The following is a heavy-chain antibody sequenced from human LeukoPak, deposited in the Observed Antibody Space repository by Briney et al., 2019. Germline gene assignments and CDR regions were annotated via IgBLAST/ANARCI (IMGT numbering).Heavy chain of an antibody. CDR1: GFTFSTFA. J-gene: IGHJ4*02. Sequence: GGSLRLSCAASGFTFSTFAINWVRQAPGKGLEWVSGISDRGGSTYYADSVKGRFTISRDNSKNTLYLQMNSLRAEDTAVYYCAKGGGWLYYFDYWGQGTLVTVSS. CDR2: ISDRGGST. D-gene: IGHD6-19*01. CDR3: AKGGGWLYYFDY. V-gene: IGHV3-23*01.